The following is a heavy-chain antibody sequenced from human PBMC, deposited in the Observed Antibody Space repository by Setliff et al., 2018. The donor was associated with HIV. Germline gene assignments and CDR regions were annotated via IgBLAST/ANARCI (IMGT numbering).Heavy chain of an antibody. V-gene: IGHV4-34*01. CDR3: ARGGGYDRSGYYPFDY. J-gene: IGHJ4*02. Sequence: SETLSLTCAVYGGSLSGYHWSWICQSPEKGLEWIGEINHSGSTNYNPSLKSRVTMSVDTSKNQFSLKLSSVTAADTAVYYCARGGGYDRSGYYPFDYWGQGTPVTVS. D-gene: IGHD3-22*01. CDR2: INHSGST. CDR1: GGSLSGYH.